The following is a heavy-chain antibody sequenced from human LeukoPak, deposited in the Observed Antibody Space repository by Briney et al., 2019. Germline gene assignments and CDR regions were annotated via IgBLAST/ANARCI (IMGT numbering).Heavy chain of an antibody. V-gene: IGHV3-30*18. J-gene: IGHJ6*02. Sequence: GGSLRLSCAASGFTFSSYGMHWVRQAPGKGLEWVAVISYDGSNKYYADSVKGRFTISRDNSKNTLYLQMNSLRAEDTAVYYCAKGTVAAGHYYYYGMDVWGQGTTVTVSS. D-gene: IGHD6-13*01. CDR1: GFTFSSYG. CDR2: ISYDGSNK. CDR3: AKGTVAAGHYYYYGMDV.